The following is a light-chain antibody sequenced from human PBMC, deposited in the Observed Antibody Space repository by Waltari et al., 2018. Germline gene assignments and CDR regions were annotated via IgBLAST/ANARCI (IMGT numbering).Light chain of an antibody. CDR1: QNDSSTF. J-gene: IGKJ2*01. V-gene: IGKV3-20*01. CDR2: SAS. Sequence: EIVLTQSSCTRSSSPGERATLPCRTSQNDSSTFLAWYQKKPGQAPRLLIYSASSRATGIPDRFSGSGSGTDFTLTISRLEPEDFAVYYCQQHGSSPRYTFGQGTKLEI. CDR3: QQHGSSPRYT.